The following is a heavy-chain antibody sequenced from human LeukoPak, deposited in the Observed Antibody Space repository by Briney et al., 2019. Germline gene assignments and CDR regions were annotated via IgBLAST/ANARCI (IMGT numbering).Heavy chain of an antibody. CDR3: AKGGVVVGTTIRYYYMDV. CDR2: ISGSGGST. Sequence: GGSLRLSCAASGFTFSSYAMSWVRQAPGKGLEWVSAISGSGGSTYYADSVKGRFTISRDNSKNTLYLQMNSLRAEDTAVYYCAKGGVVVGTTIRYYYMDVWGKGTTVTVSS. CDR1: GFTFSSYA. J-gene: IGHJ6*03. V-gene: IGHV3-23*01. D-gene: IGHD2-2*01.